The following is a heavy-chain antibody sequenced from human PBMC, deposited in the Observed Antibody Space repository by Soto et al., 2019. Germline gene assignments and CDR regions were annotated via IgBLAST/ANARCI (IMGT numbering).Heavy chain of an antibody. Sequence: GGSLRLSCAASGFTFSSSWMHWVRQTPGKGPMWISHINNDGSGTTYADSVKGRFTISRDNAKNTLYLQMNSLRAEDTAVYYCGRDWFGEFFWGQGTLVTVSS. V-gene: IGHV3-74*01. CDR1: GFTFSSSW. CDR2: INNDGSGT. J-gene: IGHJ4*02. D-gene: IGHD3-10*01. CDR3: GRDWFGEFF.